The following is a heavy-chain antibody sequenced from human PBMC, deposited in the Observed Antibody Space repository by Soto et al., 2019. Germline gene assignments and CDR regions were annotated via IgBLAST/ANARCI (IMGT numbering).Heavy chain of an antibody. Sequence: SETLSLTCSVSGGSISSGDYYWSWIRQPPGKGLEWIGYIYYSGSTYYNPSLKSRVTISVDTSKNQFSLKLSSVTAADTAVYYCARAQLVLPNCWFDPWGQGTLVTVSS. J-gene: IGHJ5*02. V-gene: IGHV4-30-4*01. CDR1: GGSISSGDYY. CDR2: IYYSGST. CDR3: ARAQLVLPNCWFDP. D-gene: IGHD6-6*01.